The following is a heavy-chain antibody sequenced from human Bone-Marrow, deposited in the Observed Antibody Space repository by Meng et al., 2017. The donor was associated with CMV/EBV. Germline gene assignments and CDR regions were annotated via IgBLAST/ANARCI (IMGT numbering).Heavy chain of an antibody. CDR2: IYYSGST. Sequence: SETLSLTCTVSGGSISSYYWSWIRQPPGKGLEWIGYIYYSGSTNYNPSLKSRVTISVDTSKNQFSLKLSSVTAADTAVYYCARSSDRGYFDYWGQGTLVTVPS. CDR1: GGSISSYY. D-gene: IGHD3-10*01. J-gene: IGHJ4*02. V-gene: IGHV4-59*01. CDR3: ARSSDRGYFDY.